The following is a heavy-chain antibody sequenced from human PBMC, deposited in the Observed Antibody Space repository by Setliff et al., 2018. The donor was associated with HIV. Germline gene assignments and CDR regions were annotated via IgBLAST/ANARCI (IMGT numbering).Heavy chain of an antibody. D-gene: IGHD3-10*01. CDR1: GYTLTSYV. V-gene: IGHV1-3*01. J-gene: IGHJ6*03. CDR3: AREGKFRYYYYMDV. CDR2: INAGNGNT. Sequence: ASVKVSCKASGYTLTSYVMHWVRQAPGQRLEWMGRINAGNGNTKYSQKFQGRVTFTRDTSASTAYMELSSLRSEDTAVYYCAREGKFRYYYYMDVWGKGTTVTVSS.